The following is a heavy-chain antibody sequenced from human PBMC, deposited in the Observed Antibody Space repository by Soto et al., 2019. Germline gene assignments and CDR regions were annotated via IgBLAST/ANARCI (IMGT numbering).Heavy chain of an antibody. CDR2: ISYDGSNK. V-gene: IGHV3-30*18. J-gene: IGHJ6*02. CDR1: GCTISTYG. CDR3: AKDRGSGSFYIEGMDV. Sequence: QVQLVESGGGVVQPGRCLRLSCAASGCTISTYGMHGVRQAPGKGLEWVAVISYDGSNKYYADSVKGRFTISRDNSKHTLYLQMNSLRAEDTAVYYCAKDRGSGSFYIEGMDVWGQGTTVTVSS. D-gene: IGHD3-10*01.